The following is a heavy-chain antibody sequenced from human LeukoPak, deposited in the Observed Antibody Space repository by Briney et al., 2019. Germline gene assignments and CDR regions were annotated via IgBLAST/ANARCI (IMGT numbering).Heavy chain of an antibody. V-gene: IGHV1-2*02. D-gene: IGHD3-9*01. CDR2: INPNSGGT. CDR3: ARVLRYYDILSKPFDY. CDR1: GYTFSGYY. Sequence: ASVKVSCKASGYTFSGYYIHWVRQAPGHGLEWMGWINPNSGGTNYAQKFQGRVTLTRDTSINTAYMGLSRLRSDDTAVYYCARVLRYYDILSKPFDYWGQGTLVTVSS. J-gene: IGHJ4*02.